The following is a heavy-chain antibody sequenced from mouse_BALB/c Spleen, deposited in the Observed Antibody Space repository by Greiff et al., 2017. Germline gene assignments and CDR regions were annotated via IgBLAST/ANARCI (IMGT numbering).Heavy chain of an antibody. Sequence: VQLKESGPSLVKPSQTLSLTCSVTGDSITSGYWNWIRKFPGNKLEYMGYISYSGSTYYNPSLKSRISITRDTSKNQYYLQLNSVTTEDTATYYCARYDDYDVNYAMDYWGQGTSVTVSA. CDR1: GDSITSGY. CDR2: ISYSGST. D-gene: IGHD2-4*01. V-gene: IGHV3-8*02. J-gene: IGHJ4*01. CDR3: ARYDDYDVNYAMDY.